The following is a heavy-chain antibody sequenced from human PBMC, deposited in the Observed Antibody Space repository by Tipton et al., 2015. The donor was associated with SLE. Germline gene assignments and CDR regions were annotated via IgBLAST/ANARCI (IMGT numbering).Heavy chain of an antibody. J-gene: IGHJ3*02. Sequence: TLSLTCTVSGYSISSGYYWGWIRQPPGKGLEWIGSIYHSGSTYYNPSLKSRVTISVDTSKNQFSLKLSSVTVADTAVYYCARGHVTEGGALGALDIWGQGTMVTASS. CDR2: IYHSGST. CDR3: ARGHVTEGGALGALDI. CDR1: GYSISSGYY. V-gene: IGHV4-38-2*02. D-gene: IGHD1-26*01.